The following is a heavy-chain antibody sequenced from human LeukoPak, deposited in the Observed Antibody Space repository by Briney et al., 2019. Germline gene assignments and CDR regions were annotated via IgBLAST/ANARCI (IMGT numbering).Heavy chain of an antibody. V-gene: IGHV3-73*01. D-gene: IGHD6-19*01. CDR1: GFTFSGSA. CDR2: IRSKANSYAT. CDR3: TRLVYSSGF. Sequence: GGSLRLSCAASGFTFSGSAMHWVRQASGKGLEWVGRIRSKANSYATAYAASVKGRFTISRDDSKNTAYLQMNSLKTGDTAVYYCTRLVYSSGFGGQGTLVTVSS. J-gene: IGHJ4*02.